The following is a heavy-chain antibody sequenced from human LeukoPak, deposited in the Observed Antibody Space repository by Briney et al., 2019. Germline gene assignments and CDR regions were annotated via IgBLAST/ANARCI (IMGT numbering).Heavy chain of an antibody. D-gene: IGHD2-2*01. J-gene: IGHJ6*03. CDR3: ARNSPAAMLGYYYYYMDV. CDR2: MNPNSGNT. V-gene: IGHV1-8*03. Sequence: ASVKVSCKASGYTFTSYDINWVRQATGQGLEWMGWMNPNSGNTGYAQKFQGRVTITRNTSISTAYMELSSLRSEDTAVYYCARNSPAAMLGYYYYYMDVWGKGTTVTVSS. CDR1: GYTFTSYD.